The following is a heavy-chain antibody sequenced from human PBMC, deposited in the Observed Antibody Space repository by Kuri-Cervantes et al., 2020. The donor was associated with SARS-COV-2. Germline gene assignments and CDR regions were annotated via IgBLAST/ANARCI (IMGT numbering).Heavy chain of an antibody. CDR3: AAAVGFFDY. CDR1: GGSFSGYY. J-gene: IGHJ4*02. CDR2: IDQSGRT. V-gene: IGHV4-34*01. D-gene: IGHD6-13*01. Sequence: SQTLSLTCAVYGGSFSGYYWTWIRQPPGKGLEWIGEIDQSGRTIYNPSLKSRVTISVDTSKHQFSLRLSSLTAADTAIYYCAAAVGFFDYWGQGTLVTVSS.